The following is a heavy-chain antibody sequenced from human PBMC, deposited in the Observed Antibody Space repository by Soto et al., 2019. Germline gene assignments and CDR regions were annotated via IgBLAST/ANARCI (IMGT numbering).Heavy chain of an antibody. Sequence: SETLSLTCAVSGGSISSGGYSWSWIRQPPGKGLEWIGYIYHSGSTYYNPSLKSRVTISVDTSKNQFSLKLSSVTAADTAVYYCARVGSSNYDFWSGYPCFFDYWGQGTLVTVSS. D-gene: IGHD3-3*01. CDR1: GGSISSGGYS. V-gene: IGHV4-30-2*01. CDR3: ARVGSSNYDFWSGYPCFFDY. J-gene: IGHJ4*02. CDR2: IYHSGST.